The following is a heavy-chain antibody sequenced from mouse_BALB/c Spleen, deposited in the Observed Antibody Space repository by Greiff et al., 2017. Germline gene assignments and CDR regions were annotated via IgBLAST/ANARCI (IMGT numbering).Heavy chain of an antibody. V-gene: IGHV5-6-5*01. J-gene: IGHJ2*01. CDR2: ISSGGST. CDR3: ARAPYGNYNFDY. Sequence: EVQRVESGGGLVKPGGSLKLSCAASGFTFSSYAMSWVRQTPEKRLEWVASISSGGSTYYPDSVKGRFTISRDNARNILYLQMSSLRSEDTAMYYCARAPYGNYNFDYWGQGTTLTVSS. CDR1: GFTFSSYA. D-gene: IGHD2-10*02.